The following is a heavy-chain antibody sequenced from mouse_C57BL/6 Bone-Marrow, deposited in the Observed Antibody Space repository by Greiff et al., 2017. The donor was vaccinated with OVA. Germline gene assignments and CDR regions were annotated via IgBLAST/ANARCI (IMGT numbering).Heavy chain of an antibody. CDR2: IYPRSGNT. V-gene: IGHV1-81*01. J-gene: IGHJ3*01. CDR1: GYTFTSYG. Sequence: QVQLQQSGAELARPGASVKLSCKASGYTFTSYGISWVKQRTGQGLEWSGEIYPRSGNTYYNEKLQGKATLTADKYSSTAYMELRILTSEDSAVYFCARILPVEAYWGQGTLVTVSA. D-gene: IGHD2-10*01. CDR3: ARILPVEAY.